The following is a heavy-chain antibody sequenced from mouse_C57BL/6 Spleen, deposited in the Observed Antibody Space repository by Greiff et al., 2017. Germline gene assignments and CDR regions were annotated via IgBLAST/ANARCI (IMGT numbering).Heavy chain of an antibody. CDR1: GYTFTSYG. CDR3: ARSYYYGSSPYCYAMDY. J-gene: IGHJ4*01. Sequence: VHLVESGAELARPGASVKLSCKASGYTFTSYGISWVKQRTGQGLEWIGEIYPRSGNTYYNEKFKGKATLTADKSSSTAYMELRSLTSEDSAVYFCARSYYYGSSPYCYAMDYWGQGTSVTVSS. V-gene: IGHV1-81*01. CDR2: IYPRSGNT. D-gene: IGHD1-1*01.